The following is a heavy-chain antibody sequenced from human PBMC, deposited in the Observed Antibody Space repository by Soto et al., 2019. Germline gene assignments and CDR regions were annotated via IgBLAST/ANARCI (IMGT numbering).Heavy chain of an antibody. J-gene: IGHJ3*01. V-gene: IGHV1-18*04. CDR1: GYTFINYG. D-gene: IGHD4-17*01. CDR2: ITDYNGST. Sequence: QVQLLQSGAEVKKSGASVKVSCKASGYTFINYGIIWVRQAHGQGLEWMGWITDYNGSTRYARKFQDRVTMTTDTATSTAYMELSSLRSEDTAVYFCSRDDFGDLWRSPDVCGQGTMVTVSS. CDR3: SRDDFGDLWRSPDV.